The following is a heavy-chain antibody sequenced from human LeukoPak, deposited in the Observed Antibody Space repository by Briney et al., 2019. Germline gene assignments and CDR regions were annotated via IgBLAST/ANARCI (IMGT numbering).Heavy chain of an antibody. CDR1: GFTFTGYY. CDR3: ARDHGSGSYNYFDY. D-gene: IGHD3-10*01. V-gene: IGHV1-2*02. CDR2: INPNSGGT. J-gene: IGHJ4*02. Sequence: ASVKVSCKTSGFTFTGYYIHWVRQAPGQGLEWMGWINPNSGGTNYAQKFQGRVTMTRDTSISTAYMELSRLRSDDPAVYYCARDHGSGSYNYFDYRGQGTLVTVSS.